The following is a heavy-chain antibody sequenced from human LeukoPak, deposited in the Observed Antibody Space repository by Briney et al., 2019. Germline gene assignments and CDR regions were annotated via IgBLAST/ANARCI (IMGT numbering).Heavy chain of an antibody. CDR2: ISGSGGST. Sequence: GGSLRLSCAASGFTFSSYGMSWVRQAPGKGLEWVSAISGSGGSTYYADSVKGRFTISRDNSKNTLYLQMNSLRAEDTAVYYCARVLIAVAVYYFDYWGQGTLVTVSS. CDR1: GFTFSSYG. V-gene: IGHV3-23*01. J-gene: IGHJ4*02. CDR3: ARVLIAVAVYYFDY. D-gene: IGHD6-19*01.